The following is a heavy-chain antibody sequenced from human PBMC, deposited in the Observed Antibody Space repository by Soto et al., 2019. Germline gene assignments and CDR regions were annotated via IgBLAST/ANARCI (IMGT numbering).Heavy chain of an antibody. CDR2: INAGNGNT. Sequence: QVQLVQSGAEEKKPGASVKVSCKASGYTFTSYAMHWVRQAPGQRLEWMGWINAGNGNTKYSQKFQGRVTITRDTSASTAYMDLSSLRSEDTAVYYCARAVGGPTSNLDYWGQGTLVTVSS. V-gene: IGHV1-3*05. CDR3: ARAVGGPTSNLDY. CDR1: GYTFTSYA. D-gene: IGHD3-16*01. J-gene: IGHJ4*02.